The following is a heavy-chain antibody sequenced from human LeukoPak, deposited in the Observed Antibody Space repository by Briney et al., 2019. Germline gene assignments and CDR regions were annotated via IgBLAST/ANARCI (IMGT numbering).Heavy chain of an antibody. CDR2: IYYSGST. CDR3: ASGYYYDSSGYFDY. J-gene: IGHJ4*02. CDR1: GGSISSYY. Sequence: SETLSLTCTVSGGSISSYYWSWIRQPPGKGLEWIGYIYYSGSTNYNPSLKSRVTISVDTSKNQFSLKLSSVTAADTAVYYCASGYYYDSSGYFDYWGQGTLVTVSS. V-gene: IGHV4-59*01. D-gene: IGHD3-22*01.